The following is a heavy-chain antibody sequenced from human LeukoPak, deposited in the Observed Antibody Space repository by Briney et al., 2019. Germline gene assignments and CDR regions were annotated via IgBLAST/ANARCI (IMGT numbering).Heavy chain of an antibody. D-gene: IGHD6-19*01. CDR1: GFTFSSWP. CDR2: ISSDGSGQ. V-gene: IGHV3-30*04. CDR3: AREGGSSGRAGYFDY. J-gene: IGHJ4*02. Sequence: PGRSLRLSCAASGFTFSSWPMHWVRQTPGKGLEWLAVISSDGSGQSYVDSVKGRFTISRDNSKSTLSLEMNSLGTEDTAVYFCAREGGSSGRAGYFDYWGQGTLVTVSS.